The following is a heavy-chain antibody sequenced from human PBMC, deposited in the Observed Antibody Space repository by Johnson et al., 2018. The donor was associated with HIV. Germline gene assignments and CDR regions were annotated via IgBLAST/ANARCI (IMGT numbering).Heavy chain of an antibody. Sequence: VQLVESGGGLVQPGGSLRLSCAASGFTFSSYDMHWVRQATGKGLEWVSGIGTAGDTYYPDSVKGRFTISRDNSKNTLYLQMKSLRGEDTAVYSCARGRSSSSTAAFDIWGQGTMVTVSS. V-gene: IGHV3-13*01. J-gene: IGHJ3*02. CDR3: ARGRSSSSTAAFDI. CDR2: IGTAGDT. D-gene: IGHD6-6*01. CDR1: GFTFSSYD.